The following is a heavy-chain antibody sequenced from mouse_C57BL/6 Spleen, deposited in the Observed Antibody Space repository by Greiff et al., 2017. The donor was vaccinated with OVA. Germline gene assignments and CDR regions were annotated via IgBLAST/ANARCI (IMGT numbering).Heavy chain of an antibody. CDR3: ERPLYYYGSDPFAY. Sequence: QVQLQQPGAELVRPGTSVKLSCKASGYTFTSYWMHWVKQRPGQGLEWIGVIDPSDSYTNYNQKFKGKATLTVATSSSTAYMQLSSLTSEDSAVYYCERPLYYYGSDPFAYWGQGTLVTVSA. CDR2: IDPSDSYT. D-gene: IGHD1-1*01. J-gene: IGHJ3*01. V-gene: IGHV1-59*01. CDR1: GYTFTSYW.